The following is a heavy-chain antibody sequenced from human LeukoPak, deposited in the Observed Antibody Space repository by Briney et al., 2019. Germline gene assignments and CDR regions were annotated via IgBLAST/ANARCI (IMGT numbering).Heavy chain of an antibody. CDR1: GYSFTTYW. CDR2: IYPGDSDI. D-gene: IGHD4-23*01. CDR3: ARRAVVIGVGYFDY. J-gene: IGHJ4*02. Sequence: GESLKISCKGSGYSFTTYWIGWVRQMPGKGLEWMGIIYPGDSDIRISPSFQGQVTISVDKSISTAYLQWSSLKASDTAMHYCARRAVVIGVGYFDYWGQGTLVTVSS. V-gene: IGHV5-51*01.